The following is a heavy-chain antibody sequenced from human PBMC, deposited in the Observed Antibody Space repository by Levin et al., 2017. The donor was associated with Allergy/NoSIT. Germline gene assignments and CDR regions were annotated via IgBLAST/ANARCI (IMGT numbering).Heavy chain of an antibody. J-gene: IGHJ6*03. Sequence: GESLKISCAASGFTFSSYGMHWVRQAPGKGLEWVAVIWDDGYKKYYADSVNGRFTISRDNSKNTLYLQMNSLRAEDTAVYYCARVLRFYYYYYMDVWGKGTTVTVSS. D-gene: IGHD5-12*01. V-gene: IGHV3-33*01. CDR1: GFTFSSYG. CDR3: ARVLRFYYYYYMDV. CDR2: IWDDGYKK.